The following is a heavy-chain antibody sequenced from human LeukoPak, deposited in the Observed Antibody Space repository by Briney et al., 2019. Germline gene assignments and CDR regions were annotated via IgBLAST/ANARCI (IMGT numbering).Heavy chain of an antibody. CDR2: IYISGSN. CDR3: ARESVCDFWSGYHYFDY. CDR1: GDSISSGSYS. D-gene: IGHD3-3*01. Sequence: SRTLSLTCTVSGDSISSGSYSWSWIRQPAGKGLEWVVRIYISGSNNYNPSLKSRVTISVDASKKQFSLKLSSVTAADTAVYYCARESVCDFWSGYHYFDYWGQGTLVTVSS. V-gene: IGHV4-61*02. J-gene: IGHJ4*02.